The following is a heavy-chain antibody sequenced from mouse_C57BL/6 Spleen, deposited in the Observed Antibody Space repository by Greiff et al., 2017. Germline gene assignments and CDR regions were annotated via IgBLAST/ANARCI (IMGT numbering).Heavy chain of an antibody. J-gene: IGHJ2*01. D-gene: IGHD2-2*01. CDR3: ARTPVYYGSFYVDY. CDR1: GYAFSSSW. CDR2: IYPGDGDT. V-gene: IGHV1-82*01. Sequence: QVQLQQSGPELVKPGASVKISCKASGYAFSSSWMTWVKQRPGKGLEWIGRIYPGDGDTNYNGKFKGKATLTADKSSSTAYMQLSSLTSEDSAVYCCARTPVYYGSFYVDYRGQGTTLTVST.